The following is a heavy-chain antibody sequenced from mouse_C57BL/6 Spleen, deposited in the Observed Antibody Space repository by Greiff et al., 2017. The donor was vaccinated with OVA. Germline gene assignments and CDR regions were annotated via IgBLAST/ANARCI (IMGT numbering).Heavy chain of an antibody. Sequence: QVQLQQPGTELVKPGASVKLSCKASGYTFTSYWMHWVKQRPGQGLEWIGNINPSNGGTNYNEKLKSKATLTVDKSSSTAYLQLSSLTSEDAAVYYCAIDSNYDYAIDYWGQGTSVTVSS. CDR3: AIDSNYDYAIDY. D-gene: IGHD2-5*01. V-gene: IGHV1-53*01. J-gene: IGHJ4*01. CDR1: GYTFTSYW. CDR2: INPSNGGT.